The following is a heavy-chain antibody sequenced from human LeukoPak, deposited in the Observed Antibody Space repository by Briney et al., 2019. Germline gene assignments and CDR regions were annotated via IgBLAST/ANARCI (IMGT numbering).Heavy chain of an antibody. D-gene: IGHD6-13*01. Sequence: ASVKVSCKASGYTFTSYDINWVRQATGQGLEWMGIINPSGGSTSYAQKFQGRVTMTRDTSTSTVYMELSSLRSEDTAVYYCARDYVIAAGSIDYWGQGTLVTVSS. CDR3: ARDYVIAAGSIDY. J-gene: IGHJ4*02. CDR2: INPSGGST. V-gene: IGHV1-46*01. CDR1: GYTFTSYD.